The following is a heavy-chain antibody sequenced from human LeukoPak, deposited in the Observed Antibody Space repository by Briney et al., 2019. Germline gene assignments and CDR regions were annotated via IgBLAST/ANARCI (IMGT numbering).Heavy chain of an antibody. Sequence: RSETLSLTCAVYGGSLSAYYWTWIRQPPGKGLEWIGEINHGGSTNYNPSLKSRVTISVDTLKNQFSLKLSSVTAADTAVYYCARYLDYGGNSRVFQHWGQGTLVTVSS. V-gene: IGHV4-34*01. D-gene: IGHD4-23*01. J-gene: IGHJ1*01. CDR2: INHGGST. CDR1: GGSLSAYY. CDR3: ARYLDYGGNSRVFQH.